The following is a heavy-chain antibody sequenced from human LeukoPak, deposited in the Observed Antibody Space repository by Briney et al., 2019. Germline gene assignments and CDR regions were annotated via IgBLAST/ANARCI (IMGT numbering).Heavy chain of an antibody. CDR1: GGSISSYY. D-gene: IGHD6-19*01. J-gene: IGHJ1*01. V-gene: IGHV4-4*07. CDR3: ASGRAVAGTPEYFQH. Sequence: SETLSLTCTVSGGSISSYYWSWIRQPAGKGLEWIGRIYTSGSTNYNPSLKSRVTMSVDTSKNQFSLKLSSVTAADTAVYYCASGRAVAGTPEYFQHWGQGTLVTVSS. CDR2: IYTSGST.